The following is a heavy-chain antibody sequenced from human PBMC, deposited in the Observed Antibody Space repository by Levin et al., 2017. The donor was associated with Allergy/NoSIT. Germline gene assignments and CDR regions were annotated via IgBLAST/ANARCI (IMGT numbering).Heavy chain of an antibody. D-gene: IGHD3-3*01. J-gene: IGHJ6*02. Sequence: ASVKVSCAASGFTFNKFGMHWVRQAPGKGLQYVSGISSNGGSTYYANSVKGRFTISRDNSKNTLYLQMGSLRTEDMAVYYCARDQDYDFWSGDGMDVWGQGTTVTVSS. CDR1: GFTFNKFG. CDR2: ISSNGGST. V-gene: IGHV3-64*01. CDR3: ARDQDYDFWSGDGMDV.